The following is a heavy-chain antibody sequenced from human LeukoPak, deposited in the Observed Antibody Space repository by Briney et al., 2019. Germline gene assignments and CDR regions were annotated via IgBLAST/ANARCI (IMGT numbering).Heavy chain of an antibody. CDR3: AKDQTGYNSNGIDY. CDR2: ISGSGVST. Sequence: GGSLRLSCAASGFTFSSYVMRWVRQAPGKGLEWVSAISGSGVSTYYADSVKGRFTISRDNSKNTLYLQMTSLRAEDTGVYSCAKDQTGYNSNGIDYWGQGTLVTVSS. CDR1: GFTFSSYV. D-gene: IGHD5-24*01. J-gene: IGHJ4*02. V-gene: IGHV3-23*01.